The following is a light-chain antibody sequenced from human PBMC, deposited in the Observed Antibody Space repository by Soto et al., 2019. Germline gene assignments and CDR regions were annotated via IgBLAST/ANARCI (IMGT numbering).Light chain of an antibody. J-gene: IGKJ5*01. Sequence: EIVLTQSPATLSLSPGERATLYCRASQSFSSTYLAWYQQKPGQAPRLLIYGASSRATGIPDRFSGGGSGTDFSLTISRLDPEDFAVYYCQQYSSSPITFGQGTRLEIK. CDR3: QQYSSSPIT. CDR1: QSFSSTY. V-gene: IGKV3-20*01. CDR2: GAS.